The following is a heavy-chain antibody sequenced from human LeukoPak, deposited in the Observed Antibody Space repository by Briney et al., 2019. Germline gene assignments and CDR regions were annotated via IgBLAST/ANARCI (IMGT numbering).Heavy chain of an antibody. Sequence: SETLSLTCTVSSGSISSSSYCWSWIRQPPGKGLEWIGEINHSGSTNYNPSLKSRVTISVDTSKNQFSLKLSSVTAADTAVYYCARGFYYYDSSGYYRGRNWFDPWGQGTLVTVSS. CDR2: INHSGST. J-gene: IGHJ5*02. CDR1: SGSISSSSYC. CDR3: ARGFYYYDSSGYYRGRNWFDP. D-gene: IGHD3-22*01. V-gene: IGHV4-39*07.